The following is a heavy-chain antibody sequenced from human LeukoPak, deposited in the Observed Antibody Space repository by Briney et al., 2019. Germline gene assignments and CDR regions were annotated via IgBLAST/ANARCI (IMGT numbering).Heavy chain of an antibody. V-gene: IGHV3-23*01. CDR3: AKDLDGDFSSWYGFDY. Sequence: PGGSLRLSCAASRFTFNHYGMSWVRQAPGKGLEWVSVISGSGGTTYYADSVKGRFTISRDNSKNTLYLQMNSLRADDTAVYYCAKDLDGDFSSWYGFDYWGQGTLVTVSS. CDR2: ISGSGGTT. D-gene: IGHD6-13*01. J-gene: IGHJ4*02. CDR1: RFTFNHYG.